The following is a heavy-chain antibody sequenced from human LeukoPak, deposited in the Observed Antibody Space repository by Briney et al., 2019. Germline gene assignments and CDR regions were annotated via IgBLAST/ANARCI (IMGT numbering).Heavy chain of an antibody. CDR2: IYHSGST. J-gene: IGHJ4*02. V-gene: IGHV4-4*02. Sequence: KSSETLSLTCAVSGGSISSSNWWSWVRQPPGKGLEWIGEIYHSGSTNYNPSLKSRVTISVDKSKNQFSLKLSSVTAADTAVYYCARLIRERYCSSTSCYYFDYWGQGTLVTVSS. CDR3: ARLIRERYCSSTSCYYFDY. CDR1: GGSISSSNW. D-gene: IGHD2-2*01.